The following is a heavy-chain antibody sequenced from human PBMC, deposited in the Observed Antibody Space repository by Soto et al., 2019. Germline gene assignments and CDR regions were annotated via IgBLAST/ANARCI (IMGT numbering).Heavy chain of an antibody. D-gene: IGHD5-12*01. CDR1: GYTLTNYA. V-gene: IGHV1-3*01. Sequence: ASVKVSCKAFGYTLTNYAMHWVRQAPGQRLEWMGWINAGNGNTKYSQKFQGRVTITRDTSASTAYMELSSLRSEDTAVYYCARVSGYYLPDYWGQGTLVTVSS. J-gene: IGHJ4*02. CDR2: INAGNGNT. CDR3: ARVSGYYLPDY.